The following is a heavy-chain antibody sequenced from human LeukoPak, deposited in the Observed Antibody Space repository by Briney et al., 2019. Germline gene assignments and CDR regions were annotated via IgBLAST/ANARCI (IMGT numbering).Heavy chain of an antibody. CDR2: ISGSGGST. V-gene: IGHV3-23*01. CDR1: GFTFSSYA. CDR3: ARDSYCSSTSCYRYYYYGMDV. Sequence: GGPLRLSCAASGFTFSSYAMSWVRQAPGKGLEWVSAISGSGGSTYYADSVKGRFTISRDNSKNTLYLQMNSLRAEDTAVYYCARDSYCSSTSCYRYYYYGMDVWGQGTTVTVSS. D-gene: IGHD2-2*02. J-gene: IGHJ6*02.